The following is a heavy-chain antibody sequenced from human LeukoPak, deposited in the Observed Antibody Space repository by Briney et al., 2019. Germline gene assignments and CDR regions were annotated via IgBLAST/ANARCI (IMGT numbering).Heavy chain of an antibody. CDR2: IFYSGST. CDR1: GGSISTSNYY. V-gene: IGHV4-39*07. J-gene: IGHJ4*02. CDR3: ARGGPLYYYGSGSSKTRNFDY. D-gene: IGHD3-10*01. Sequence: PSETLSLTCTVSGGSISTSNYYWGWIRQPPGKGLEWIGNIFYSGSTYYNPSLKSRVTISVDTSKNQFSLKLSSVTAADTAVYYCARGGPLYYYGSGSSKTRNFDYWGQGTLVTVSS.